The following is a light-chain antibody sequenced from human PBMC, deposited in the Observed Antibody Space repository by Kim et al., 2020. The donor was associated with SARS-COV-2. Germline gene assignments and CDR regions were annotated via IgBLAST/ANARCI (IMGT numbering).Light chain of an antibody. V-gene: IGKV1-13*02. CDR1: QGIGTS. CDR3: QQFKSFPPT. J-gene: IGKJ1*01. Sequence: AIQLAQSPSSLSASVGDRVTITCRASQGIGTSLAWYRQRPGKAPQLLMEGTSTLESGVPSGFTGSGSGTDFILTISSLQPEDFATYHCQQFKSFPPTFGQGTKVDIK. CDR2: GTS.